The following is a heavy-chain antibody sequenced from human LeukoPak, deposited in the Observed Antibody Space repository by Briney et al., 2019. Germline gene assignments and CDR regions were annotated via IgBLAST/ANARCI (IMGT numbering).Heavy chain of an antibody. V-gene: IGHV3-48*03. D-gene: IGHD5-24*01. J-gene: IGHJ3*02. CDR3: ARDRRDGYNYGAAFDI. CDR1: GFTFSSYE. CDR2: ISSSGSTI. Sequence: GGSLRLSCAASGFTFSSYEMNWVRQAPGKGLEWVSYISSSGSTIYYADSVKGRFTISRDNAKNSLYLQMNSLRAEDTAVYYCARDRRDGYNYGAAFDIWGQGTMVTVSS.